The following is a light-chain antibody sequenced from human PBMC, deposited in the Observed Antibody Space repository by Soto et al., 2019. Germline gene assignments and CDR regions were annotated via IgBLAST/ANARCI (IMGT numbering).Light chain of an antibody. CDR1: SSNIGAGYD. CDR2: ANS. CDR3: QTYDSSLSGSL. V-gene: IGLV1-40*01. Sequence: HSVLTQPPSVSGAPGQRVTISCTGSSSNIGAGYDVHWYQQLPGAAPKLLIHANSHRPSGVPDRFSGSRSGTSASLAITGLQGEDEADYFCQTYDSSLSGSLFGGGTKLTVL. J-gene: IGLJ3*02.